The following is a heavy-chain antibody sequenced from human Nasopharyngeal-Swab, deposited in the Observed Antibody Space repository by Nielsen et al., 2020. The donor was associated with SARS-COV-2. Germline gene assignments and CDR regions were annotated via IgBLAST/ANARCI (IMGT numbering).Heavy chain of an antibody. CDR1: GFTFDDYA. D-gene: IGHD5-18*01. Sequence: SLKISCAASGFTFDDYAMHWVRQPPGKGLEWVSGVSWNSAAIHYADSVKGRFTISRDNAKNSLYLQMNSLRSEDTALYYCAKDVNSALVSGYGMDVWGRGTTVTVSS. J-gene: IGHJ6*02. CDR3: AKDVNSALVSGYGMDV. V-gene: IGHV3-9*01. CDR2: VSWNSAAI.